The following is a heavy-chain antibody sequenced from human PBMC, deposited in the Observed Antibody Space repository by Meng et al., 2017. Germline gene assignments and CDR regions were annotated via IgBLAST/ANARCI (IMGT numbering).Heavy chain of an antibody. CDR3: AKDDAPAAIYSIES. Sequence: GGSLRLSCAASGFTFSAYAMSWVRQAPGKGLEWVSAISGSDSSKYYADSVKGRFTISRDNSKNTLYLQMNSLRAEDTAVYYCAKDDAPAAIYSIESWGPGTLVPVSS. CDR2: ISGSDSSK. V-gene: IGHV3-23*01. D-gene: IGHD2-2*01. CDR1: GFTFSAYA. J-gene: IGHJ5*01.